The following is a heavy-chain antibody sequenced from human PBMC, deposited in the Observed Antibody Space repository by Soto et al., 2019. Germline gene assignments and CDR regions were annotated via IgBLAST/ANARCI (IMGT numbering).Heavy chain of an antibody. D-gene: IGHD2-21*02. CDR1: GGSFSGYY. V-gene: IGHV4-34*01. Sequence: QVQLQQWGAGLLKPSETLSLTCAVYGGSFSGYYWSWIRQPPGKGLEWIGEINHSGSTNYNPSLKSRVTISVDTSKNQFSLKLSSVTAADTAVYYCARIAYCGGDCSIVEDYWGQGTLVTVSS. J-gene: IGHJ4*02. CDR2: INHSGST. CDR3: ARIAYCGGDCSIVEDY.